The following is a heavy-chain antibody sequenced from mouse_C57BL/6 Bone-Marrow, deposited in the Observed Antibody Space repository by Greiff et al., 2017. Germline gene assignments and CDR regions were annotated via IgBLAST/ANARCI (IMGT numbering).Heavy chain of an antibody. CDR1: GFTFSDYG. V-gene: IGHV5-17*01. Sequence: EVKLQQSGGGLVKPGGSLKLSCAASGFTFSDYGMHWVRQAPEKGLEWVAYISSGSGTINYADTVKGRFTISRDNAKNTPYLQMTSLRSEDTAMYYCARRPYYFDYWGQGTTLTVSA. CDR2: ISSGSGTI. J-gene: IGHJ2*01. CDR3: ARRPYYFDY.